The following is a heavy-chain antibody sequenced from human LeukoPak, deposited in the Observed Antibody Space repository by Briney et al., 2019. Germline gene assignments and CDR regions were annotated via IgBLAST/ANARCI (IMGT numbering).Heavy chain of an antibody. CDR3: ARGGHRQKEF. D-gene: IGHD3-10*01. Sequence: GGSLRLSCSASGFTFSNYWMTWVRQSPGKGLEWVAIIKHDGSDKYCVDSVKGRFTISRDNAKNPLYLQMSSLRAEDTAVYYCARGGHRQKEFWGQGTLVTVSS. J-gene: IGHJ4*02. CDR1: GFTFSNYW. V-gene: IGHV3-7*01. CDR2: IKHDGSDK.